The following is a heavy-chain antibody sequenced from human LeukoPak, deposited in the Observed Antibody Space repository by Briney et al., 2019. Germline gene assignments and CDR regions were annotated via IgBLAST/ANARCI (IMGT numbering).Heavy chain of an antibody. V-gene: IGHV3-48*03. Sequence: GGSLRLSCEGSGFSFSSYEMNWVRQAPGKGLEWVSYISSSGSTIYHAGSVKGRFTISRDNAKNSLYLQMNSLRVEDTAVYYCARMRPDLDYWGQGTLVTVSS. CDR1: GFSFSSYE. D-gene: IGHD6-6*01. CDR3: ARMRPDLDY. J-gene: IGHJ4*02. CDR2: ISSSGSTI.